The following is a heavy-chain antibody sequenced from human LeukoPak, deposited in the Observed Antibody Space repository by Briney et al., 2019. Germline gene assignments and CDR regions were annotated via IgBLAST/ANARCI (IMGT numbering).Heavy chain of an antibody. Sequence: PGGSLRLSCAASRFTFRNAWMSWVRQAPGKGLEWVGRIKSKTDGGTTDYAAPVKGRFTISRDDSKNTLYLQMNSLRAEDTAVYYCAKDMTYSYGYAYYYYGMDVWGQGTTVTVSS. CDR3: AKDMTYSYGYAYYYYGMDV. V-gene: IGHV3-15*01. J-gene: IGHJ6*02. CDR1: RFTFRNAW. D-gene: IGHD5-18*01. CDR2: IKSKTDGGTT.